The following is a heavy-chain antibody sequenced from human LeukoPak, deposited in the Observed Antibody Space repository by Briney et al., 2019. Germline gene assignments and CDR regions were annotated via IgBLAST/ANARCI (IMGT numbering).Heavy chain of an antibody. CDR1: GFTFDDYA. V-gene: IGHV3-9*01. CDR3: AKDMRLSSGYFDY. Sequence: GGSLRLSCAASGFTFDDYAMHWVRQAPGKGLEWVSGISWNSGSIGYVDSVKGRFTISRDNAKNSLYLQMNSLRAEDTALYYCAKDMRLSSGYFDYWGQGTLVIVSS. CDR2: ISWNSGSI. J-gene: IGHJ4*02. D-gene: IGHD6-19*01.